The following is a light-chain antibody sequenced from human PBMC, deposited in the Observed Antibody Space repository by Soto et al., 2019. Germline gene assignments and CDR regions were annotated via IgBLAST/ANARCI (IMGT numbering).Light chain of an antibody. V-gene: IGLV2-23*01. J-gene: IGLJ2*01. CDR2: EGS. CDR1: SSDVGSYNL. Sequence: QSALTQPASVSGSPGQSITISCTGTSSDVGSYNLVSWYQQHPGKAPKLMIYEGSKRPSGVSNRFSGSKSGNTASLTIFGLQAEDEADYYCCSYAGSSTPAVFGGGTKLTVL. CDR3: CSYAGSSTPAV.